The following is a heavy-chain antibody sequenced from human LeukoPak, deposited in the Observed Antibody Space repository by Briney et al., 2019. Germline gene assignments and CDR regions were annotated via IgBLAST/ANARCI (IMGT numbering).Heavy chain of an antibody. CDR2: IWHDGSNK. Sequence: PGASLTLSCKGSGVGFINHGIHWVRQAPGKGPEWLATIWHDGSNKEYGDSVKGRVTISRDNSKSTLYLRITSLRDEDTAVYFCARGRYSGYDYVLDSWGQGTLVTVSS. D-gene: IGHD5-12*01. V-gene: IGHV3-33*01. CDR1: GVGFINHG. J-gene: IGHJ5*01. CDR3: ARGRYSGYDYVLDS.